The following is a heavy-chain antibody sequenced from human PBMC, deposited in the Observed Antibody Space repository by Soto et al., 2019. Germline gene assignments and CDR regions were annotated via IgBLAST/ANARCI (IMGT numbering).Heavy chain of an antibody. J-gene: IGHJ4*02. D-gene: IGHD2-21*02. CDR3: ARSIVVVTAADY. CDR2: INAGNGNT. Sequence: ASVKVSCKASGYTFTDYSLQWVRQAPGQRLEWMGWINAGNGNTKYSQKFQGRVTITRDTSASTAYMELSSLRSEDTAVYYCARSIVVVTAADYWGQGTLVTVSS. V-gene: IGHV1-3*01. CDR1: GYTFTDYS.